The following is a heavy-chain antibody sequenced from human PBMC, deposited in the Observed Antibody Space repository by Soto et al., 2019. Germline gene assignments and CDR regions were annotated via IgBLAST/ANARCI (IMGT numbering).Heavy chain of an antibody. Sequence: SETLSLTCTVSGGSISRYYWSWIRQPPGKGLEWIGYIYYSGSTNYNPSLKSRVTISVDTSKNQFSLKLSSVAAADTAVYYCARDREAITIFGVVPAGVDPWGQGTLVTVS. D-gene: IGHD3-3*01. CDR1: GGSISRYY. CDR2: IYYSGST. CDR3: ARDREAITIFGVVPAGVDP. V-gene: IGHV4-59*01. J-gene: IGHJ5*02.